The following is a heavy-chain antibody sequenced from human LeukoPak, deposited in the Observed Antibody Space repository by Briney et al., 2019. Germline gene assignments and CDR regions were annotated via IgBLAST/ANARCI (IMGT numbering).Heavy chain of an antibody. CDR3: ARGTDCSGGRCYTSWFDP. V-gene: IGHV1-2*02. CDR1: GYTFTGHY. D-gene: IGHD2-15*01. CDR2: INPNSGVT. J-gene: IGHJ5*02. Sequence: ASVKVSCKASGYTFTGHYIYWVRQAPGQGLEWMGWINPNSGVTNYAQNFHGRVTKTRETSLRTGYMELNGLLSDDTAVYYCARGTDCSGGRCYTSWFDPWGQGTLVTVSS.